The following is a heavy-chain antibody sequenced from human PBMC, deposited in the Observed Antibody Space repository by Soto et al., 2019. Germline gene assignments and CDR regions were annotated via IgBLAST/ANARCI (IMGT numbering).Heavy chain of an antibody. CDR1: GGTFSSYA. J-gene: IGHJ6*02. CDR3: ARADIVVVPADNFYYYYGMDV. V-gene: IGHV1-69*13. CDR2: IIPIFGTA. Sequence: ASVKVSCKASGGTFSSYAISWVRQAPGQGLEWMGGIIPIFGTANYAQKFQGRVTITADESTSTAYMELSSLRSEDTAVYYCARADIVVVPADNFYYYYGMDVCGQGTPVTVSS. D-gene: IGHD2-2*01.